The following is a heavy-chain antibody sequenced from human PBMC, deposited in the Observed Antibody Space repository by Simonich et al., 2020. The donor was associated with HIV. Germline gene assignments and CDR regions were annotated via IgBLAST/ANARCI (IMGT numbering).Heavy chain of an antibody. CDR2: INHRGST. J-gene: IGHJ4*02. V-gene: IGHV4-34*01. CDR1: GGSFSGYY. D-gene: IGHD4-17*01. Sequence: QVQLQQWGAGLLKPSETLSLTCAVYGGSFSGYYWSWIRQPPGKGLEWIGEINHRGSTNYNPSLKSGVTISVDTSKNQFSLKLSSVTAADTAVYYCARRHPTTVTTPYFDYWGQGTLVTVSS. CDR3: ARRHPTTVTTPYFDY.